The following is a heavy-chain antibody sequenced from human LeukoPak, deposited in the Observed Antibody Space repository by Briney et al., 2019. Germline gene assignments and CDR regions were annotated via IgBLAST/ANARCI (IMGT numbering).Heavy chain of an antibody. CDR3: AKDPRRAGYSNGWYLEY. CDR1: GFTFNSYG. CDR2: IQYDGSNK. J-gene: IGHJ4*02. Sequence: GGSLRLSCAASGFTFNSYGMHWVRQAPGKGLEWVAFIQYDGSNKYCPDSVKGRFTVSRDNSQNALYLQMNSLRADDTAVYYCAKDPRRAGYSNGWYLEYWGQGTLVTVSS. V-gene: IGHV3-30*02. D-gene: IGHD6-19*01.